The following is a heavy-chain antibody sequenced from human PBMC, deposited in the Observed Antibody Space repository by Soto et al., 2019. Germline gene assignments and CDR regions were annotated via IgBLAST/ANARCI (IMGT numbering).Heavy chain of an antibody. CDR1: GCIFSNYA. Sequence: GGALRLSCAPSGCIFSNYAMSWVRQARGKGLEWVSAISGSGADTYYTESVKGRFTISRDNFKNTLYLQMNSLRAEDTAVYYCAKDTGRGGGSVFDYWGQGTLVTVSS. D-gene: IGHD2-15*01. CDR2: ISGSGADT. CDR3: AKDTGRGGGSVFDY. J-gene: IGHJ4*02. V-gene: IGHV3-23*01.